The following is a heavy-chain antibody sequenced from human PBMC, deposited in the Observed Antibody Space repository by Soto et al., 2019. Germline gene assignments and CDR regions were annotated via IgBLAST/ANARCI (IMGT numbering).Heavy chain of an antibody. D-gene: IGHD4-17*01. CDR3: ARRSGDTQTFDF. CDR2: IYWYDAK. CDR1: GFSLRSTEVG. J-gene: IGHJ3*01. Sequence: QITLKESGPTLVTPTQTLTLTCTFSGFSLRSTEVGVGWIRQPPGNALDWLALIYWYDAKRYGPSLNSRLTLTKDTSKYQVILSMTNKDLVDTCTYYCARRSGDTQTFDFWGQGTTVTGSS. V-gene: IGHV2-5*05.